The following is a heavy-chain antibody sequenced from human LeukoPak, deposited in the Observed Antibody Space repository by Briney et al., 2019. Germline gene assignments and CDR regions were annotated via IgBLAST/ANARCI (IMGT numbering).Heavy chain of an antibody. D-gene: IGHD5-18*01. J-gene: IGHJ3*02. Sequence: GGSLRLSCAASGFTFSSYAMSWVRQAPGRGLEWVSAISGSGGSTYYADSVKGRFTISRDNAKNSLYLQMNSLRAEDTAVYYCARDFPLGYSYGFDAFDIWGQGTMVTVSS. CDR2: ISGSGGST. CDR1: GFTFSSYA. V-gene: IGHV3-23*01. CDR3: ARDFPLGYSYGFDAFDI.